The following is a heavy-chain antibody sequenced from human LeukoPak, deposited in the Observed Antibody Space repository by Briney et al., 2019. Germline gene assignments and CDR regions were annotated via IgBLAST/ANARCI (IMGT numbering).Heavy chain of an antibody. CDR1: GFTFSSYS. Sequence: GRSLRFSCAASGFTFSSYSMNWVRQAPGKGLEWVSSISSSSSYIYYADSVKGRFTISRDNAKNSLYLQMNSLRAEDTAVYYCARYCSSTSCPANDYWGQGTLVTVSS. V-gene: IGHV3-21*01. D-gene: IGHD2-2*01. J-gene: IGHJ4*02. CDR2: ISSSSSYI. CDR3: ARYCSSTSCPANDY.